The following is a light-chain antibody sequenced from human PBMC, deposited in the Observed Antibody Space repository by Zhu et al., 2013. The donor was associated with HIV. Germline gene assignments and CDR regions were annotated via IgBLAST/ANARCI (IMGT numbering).Light chain of an antibody. CDR1: QSVSSN. CDR2: GAS. J-gene: IGKJ1*01. Sequence: EIVLTQSPVTLSLSPGERATLSCRASQSVSSNLAWYQQKPGQAPRLLIFGASTRATGIPARFSGSGSGTEFTLTISSLQSEDLALYYCQQYNNWPRTFG. CDR3: QQYNNWPRT. V-gene: IGKV3-15*01.